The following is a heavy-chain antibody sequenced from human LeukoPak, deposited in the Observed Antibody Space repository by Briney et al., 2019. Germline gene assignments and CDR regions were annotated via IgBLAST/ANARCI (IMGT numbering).Heavy chain of an antibody. V-gene: IGHV3-30*18. Sequence: GGSLRLSCAASGFTFSSYGMHWVRQAPGKGLEWVAVISYDGSNKYYADSVKGRFTISRDNSKNTLYLQMNSLRAEDTAVYYCAKDGDQKAFDIWGQGTMVTVSS. J-gene: IGHJ3*02. CDR1: GFTFSSYG. D-gene: IGHD7-27*01. CDR3: AKDGDQKAFDI. CDR2: ISYDGSNK.